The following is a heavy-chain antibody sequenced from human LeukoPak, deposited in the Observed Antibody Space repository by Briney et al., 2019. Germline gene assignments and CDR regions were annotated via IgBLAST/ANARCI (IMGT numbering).Heavy chain of an antibody. J-gene: IGHJ4*02. CDR1: GYTFTRYG. D-gene: IGHD2-15*01. CDR3: ARTIPPLHHGGY. CDR2: ISAYNGNT. V-gene: IGHV1-18*01. Sequence: ASVKVSCKASGYTFTRYGISWVRQAPGQGLEWMGWISAYNGNTNYAQKLQGRVTMTTDTSTSTAYMELRSLRSDDTAVYYCARTIPPLHHGGYWGQGTLVTVSS.